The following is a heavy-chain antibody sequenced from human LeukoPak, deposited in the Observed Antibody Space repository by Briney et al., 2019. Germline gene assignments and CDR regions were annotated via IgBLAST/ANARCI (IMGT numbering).Heavy chain of an antibody. J-gene: IGHJ6*02. V-gene: IGHV3-11*05. Sequence: GGSLRLSCAASGFSFSDYYMTWIRQAPGKGLEWVSHISRSSTYTNYADSVKGRVTISRDNAKNSLHLQMNSLRAEDTAVYYCARDTDITIGCMDVWGQGTTVTVSS. CDR3: ARDTDITIGCMDV. D-gene: IGHD3-10*01. CDR2: ISRSSTYT. CDR1: GFSFSDYY.